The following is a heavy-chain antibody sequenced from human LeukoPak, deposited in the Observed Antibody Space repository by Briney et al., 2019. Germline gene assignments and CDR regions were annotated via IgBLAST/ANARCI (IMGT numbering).Heavy chain of an antibody. CDR3: ARAFGSGSYSF. V-gene: IGHV3-48*03. J-gene: IGHJ4*02. Sequence: PGGSLRLSCAASGFTSRSYEMNWVRQAPGKGLEWVSYISDSGTTKYYADSVKGRVTISRDNAKNSLYLQMNSLRAEDTAVYYCARAFGSGSYSFWGQGTLVSVSS. D-gene: IGHD3-10*01. CDR2: ISDSGTTK. CDR1: GFTSRSYE.